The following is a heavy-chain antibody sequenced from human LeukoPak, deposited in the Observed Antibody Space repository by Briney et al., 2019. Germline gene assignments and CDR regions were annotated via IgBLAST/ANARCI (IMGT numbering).Heavy chain of an antibody. Sequence: GASVKVSCKACGCTFPSYDINWVGQATGRGGAWMGCMNPNRGKTGCPQKFQGRVTMTRNPSLSTAYMEMSSLRSADTAVYYCARAPWNGIRGRYKSPYYYYMDVWGKGTTVTVSS. D-gene: IGHD1-1*01. CDR1: GCTFPSYD. J-gene: IGHJ6*03. CDR3: ARAPWNGIRGRYKSPYYYYMDV. CDR2: MNPNRGKT. V-gene: IGHV1-8*01.